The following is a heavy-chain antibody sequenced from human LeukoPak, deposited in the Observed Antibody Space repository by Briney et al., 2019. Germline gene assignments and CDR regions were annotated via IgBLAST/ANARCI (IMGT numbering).Heavy chain of an antibody. CDR3: AKDLTYYYGLGSSTNAFDI. CDR2: ISGSGDYT. CDR1: GFTFSNYA. J-gene: IGHJ3*02. Sequence: QPGGSLRLSCAASGFTFSNYAMSWVRQAPGKGLEWVPGISGSGDYTYYADSLKGRFTISRDNSKNTLYLQMNSLRAEDTALYYCAKDLTYYYGLGSSTNAFDIWGQGTMVTVSS. D-gene: IGHD3-10*01. V-gene: IGHV3-23*01.